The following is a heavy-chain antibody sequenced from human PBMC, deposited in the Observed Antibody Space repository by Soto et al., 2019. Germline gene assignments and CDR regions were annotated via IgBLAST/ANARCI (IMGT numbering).Heavy chain of an antibody. J-gene: IGHJ4*02. D-gene: IGHD1-1*01. CDR1: GYTFTSYG. CDR3: ARGRYGDY. Sequence: QVHLVQSGAEVKKPGASVKVSCKASGYTFTSYGITWVRQAPGQGLEWMGWINAHNGSTDYAQKLQGRVIVTRDTSTSTAYMELRSLRSDDTAVYYCARGRYGDYWGQGALVTVSS. CDR2: INAHNGST. V-gene: IGHV1-18*01.